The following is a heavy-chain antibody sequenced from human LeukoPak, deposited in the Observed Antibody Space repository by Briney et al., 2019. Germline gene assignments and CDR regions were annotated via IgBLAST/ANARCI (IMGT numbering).Heavy chain of an antibody. CDR1: GFTFSSYW. CDR3: ATDASPVDN. CDR2: IKQDGNEK. Sequence: TGGSLRLSCAASGFTFSSYWMSWVRQPPGKGLEGVANIKQDGNEKYYLDSVKGRFTISRDNAKNSVYLQMDSLRAEDTAGYYCATDASPVDNWGQGTLVTVSS. V-gene: IGHV3-7*01. J-gene: IGHJ4*02.